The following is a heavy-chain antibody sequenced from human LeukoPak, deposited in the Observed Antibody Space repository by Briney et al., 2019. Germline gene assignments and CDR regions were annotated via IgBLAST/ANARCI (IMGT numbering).Heavy chain of an antibody. V-gene: IGHV4-59*08. J-gene: IGHJ3*02. Sequence: SETLSLTCTVSGGSISSYYWSWIRQPPGKGLEWIGYIYYSGSTNYNPSLKSRVTKSVDTSKNQFSLKLSSVTAADTAVYYCARALINAFDIWGQGTMVTVSS. CDR2: IYYSGST. D-gene: IGHD3-16*02. CDR1: GGSISSYY. CDR3: ARALINAFDI.